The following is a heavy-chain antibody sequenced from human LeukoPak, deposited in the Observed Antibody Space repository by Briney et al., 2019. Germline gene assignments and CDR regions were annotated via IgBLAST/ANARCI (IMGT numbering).Heavy chain of an antibody. J-gene: IGHJ5*02. Sequence: PGGSLRLSCAAPGFTFSSYGMHWVRQAPGKGLEWVAVISYDGSNKYYADSVKGRFTISRDNSKNTLYLQMSGLRAEDTAVYYCAKEPSYCTNGVCYSRVFDRWGQGTLVTVSS. V-gene: IGHV3-30*18. D-gene: IGHD2-8*01. CDR3: AKEPSYCTNGVCYSRVFDR. CDR1: GFTFSSYG. CDR2: ISYDGSNK.